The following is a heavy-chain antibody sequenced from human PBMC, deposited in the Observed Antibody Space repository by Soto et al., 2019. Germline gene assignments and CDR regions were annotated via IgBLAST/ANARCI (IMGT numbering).Heavy chain of an antibody. Sequence: PSETLSLTCTVSGGSISSGDYYWSWIRQPPGKGLEWIGYIYYSGSTYSNPSLKSRVTISVDTSKNQVSLKLSSVTAADTAVYYCARAMTSVTSTAHYSYGMDVWGQGTTVTVSS. V-gene: IGHV4-30-4*01. CDR2: IYYSGST. CDR3: ARAMTSVTSTAHYSYGMDV. CDR1: GGSISSGDYY. J-gene: IGHJ6*02. D-gene: IGHD4-17*01.